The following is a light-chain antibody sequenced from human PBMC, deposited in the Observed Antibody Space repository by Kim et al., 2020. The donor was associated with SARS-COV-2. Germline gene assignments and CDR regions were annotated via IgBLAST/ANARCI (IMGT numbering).Light chain of an antibody. CDR1: SSDVGGYNY. CDR3: SSYRSSGYV. V-gene: IGLV2-14*03. CDR2: DVT. J-gene: IGLJ1*01. Sequence: PGQSNTISWTGTSSDVGGYNYVTWYQQYPGKAPNLMLYDVTKRPSGVSNRFSGSKSGNTASLTISGLQAEDEADYYCSSYRSSGYVFGTGTKVTVL.